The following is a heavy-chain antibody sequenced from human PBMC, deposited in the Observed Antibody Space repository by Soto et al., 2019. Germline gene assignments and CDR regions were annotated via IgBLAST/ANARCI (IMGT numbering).Heavy chain of an antibody. J-gene: IGHJ6*02. D-gene: IGHD6-19*01. CDR3: AKDLGSSGQGYYYYGMDL. CDR1: GFAFSNDW. Sequence: GGSLRLSCAASGFAFSNDWINWVRQAPGKGLEWVAVISYDGSDKYYADSVKGRFTISRDNSKNTLYLQMNSLRAEDTAVYYCAKDLGSSGQGYYYYGMDLWGQGTTVTVSS. V-gene: IGHV3-30*18. CDR2: ISYDGSDK.